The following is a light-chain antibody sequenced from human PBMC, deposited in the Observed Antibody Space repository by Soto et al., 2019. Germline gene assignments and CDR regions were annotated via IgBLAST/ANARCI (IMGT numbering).Light chain of an antibody. CDR1: RSTIGSNP. CDR3: ATWDDNGYGPV. J-gene: IGLJ3*02. V-gene: IGLV1-44*01. CDR2: RSD. Sequence: QSVLTQPPSASGTPGQRVTISCSGSRSTIGSNPVQWYRQLPGTAPQLLIYRSDQRPSGVPDRFSGSKSGTSASLTICGLQSEDEADYYCATWDDNGYGPVFGGGTKLTVL.